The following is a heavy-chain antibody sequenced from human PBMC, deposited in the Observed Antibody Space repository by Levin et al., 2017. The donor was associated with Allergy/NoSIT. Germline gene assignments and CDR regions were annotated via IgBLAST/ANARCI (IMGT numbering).Heavy chain of an antibody. J-gene: IGHJ4*02. CDR1: GFTFSRHG. CDR3: VKDSEYSSGWFDGY. V-gene: IGHV3-30*18. D-gene: IGHD6-19*01. CDR2: ISYDGTNK. Sequence: PGGSLRLSCAASGFTFSRHGMHWVRQAPGKGLEWVAFISYDGTNKYYGDSVKGRFTISRDKSKNTLYLQMNSLRAEDTAVYYCVKDSEYSSGWFDGYWGQGTLVTVSS.